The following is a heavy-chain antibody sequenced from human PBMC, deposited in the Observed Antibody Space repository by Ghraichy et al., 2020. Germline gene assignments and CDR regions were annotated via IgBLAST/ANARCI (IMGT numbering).Heavy chain of an antibody. J-gene: IGHJ5*02. Sequence: SETLSLTCAVYGGSVSSSSYSWTWIRQTPGKGLEWIGHIFYRGTTYYNPSLQSRVTISLDRSKDHFSLQLTSVTAADTGVYFCARSLGRFEHSPAWFDPWGQGTQVTVSS. CDR1: GGSVSSSSYS. CDR3: ARSLGRFEHSPAWFDP. V-gene: IGHV4-30-2*01. CDR2: IFYRGTT. D-gene: IGHD3-16*01.